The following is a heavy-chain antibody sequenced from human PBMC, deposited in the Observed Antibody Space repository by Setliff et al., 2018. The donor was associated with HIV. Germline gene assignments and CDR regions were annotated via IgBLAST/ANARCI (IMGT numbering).Heavy chain of an antibody. J-gene: IGHJ6*02. V-gene: IGHV1-18*01. CDR1: GYTFTAYG. Sequence: ASVKVSCKSSGYTFTAYGLSWVRQAPGQGLKWMGWISTYSDETSYAQRLQGRVTMTTDTSTSTAYMELRRLTFDDTAVYYCARDVEHMMDVWGQGTTVTVSS. CDR3: ARDVEHMMDV. CDR2: ISTYSDET.